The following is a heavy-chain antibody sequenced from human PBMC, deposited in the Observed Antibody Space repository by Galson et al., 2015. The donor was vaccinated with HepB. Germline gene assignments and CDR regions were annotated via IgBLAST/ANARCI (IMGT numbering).Heavy chain of an antibody. CDR1: GYTFTGYY. Sequence: SVKVSCKASGYTFTGYYMHWVRQAPGQGLEWMGWINPNSGGTNYAQKFQGRVTMTRDTSISTAYMELSRLRSDDTAVYYCARSKDQLSRNWFDPWGQGTLVTVSS. CDR3: ARSKDQLSRNWFDP. D-gene: IGHD2-2*01. V-gene: IGHV1-2*02. CDR2: INPNSGGT. J-gene: IGHJ5*02.